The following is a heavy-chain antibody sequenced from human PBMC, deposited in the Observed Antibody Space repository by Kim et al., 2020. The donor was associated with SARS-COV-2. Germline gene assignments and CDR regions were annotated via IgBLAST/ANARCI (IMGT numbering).Heavy chain of an antibody. CDR2: IWYDGSNK. Sequence: GGSLRLSCAASGFTFSSYAMHWVRQAPGKGLEWVAVIWYDGSNKYYADSVKGRFTISRDNSKNTLYLQMNSLRAEDTAVYYCANFRYSSSWYALGNDYWGQGTLVTVSS. V-gene: IGHV3-33*06. CDR3: ANFRYSSSWYALGNDY. D-gene: IGHD6-13*01. J-gene: IGHJ4*02. CDR1: GFTFSSYA.